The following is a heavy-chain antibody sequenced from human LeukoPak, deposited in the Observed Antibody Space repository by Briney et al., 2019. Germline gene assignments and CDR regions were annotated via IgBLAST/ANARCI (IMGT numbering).Heavy chain of an antibody. V-gene: IGHV1-18*01. CDR2: ISVYYGNT. D-gene: IGHD2-21*02. CDR1: LCTLISYV. Sequence: GASVTVSCKATLCTLISYVIRWVGPAPGQGGEGVGWISVYYGNTNYAQNLQGIVTMTTDTSTSTAYMELRSLRSDDTAVYYCARGLGVVTAQSEQPKPRYFDLWGRGTQVTVSS. CDR3: ARGLGVVTAQSEQPKPRYFDL. J-gene: IGHJ2*01.